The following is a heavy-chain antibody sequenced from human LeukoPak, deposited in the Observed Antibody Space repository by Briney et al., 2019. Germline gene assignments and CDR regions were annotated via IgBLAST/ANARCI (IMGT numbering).Heavy chain of an antibody. J-gene: IGHJ5*02. CDR2: IIPIFGTA. CDR3: ASGSSWYWWFDP. CDR1: GYTFTGYY. Sequence: SVKVSCKASGYTFTGYYMHWVRQAPGQGLEWMGGIIPIFGTANYAQKFQGRVTITADKSTSTAYMELSSLRSEDTAVYYCASGSSWYWWFDPWGQGTLVTVSS. V-gene: IGHV1-69*06. D-gene: IGHD6-13*01.